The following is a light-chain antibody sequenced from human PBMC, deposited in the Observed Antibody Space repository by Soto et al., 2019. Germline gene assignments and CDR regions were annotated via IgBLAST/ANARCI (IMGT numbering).Light chain of an antibody. CDR3: QQYNSYWT. CDR2: DAS. Sequence: IQVTQPHSILSSSIGVIVTITCRASQSISSWLAWYQQKPGKAPKLLIYDASSLESGVPSRFSSSGSGTEFTLTISSLQPDDFATYYCQQYNSYWTFGQGTKVDIK. CDR1: QSISSW. V-gene: IGKV1-5*01. J-gene: IGKJ1*01.